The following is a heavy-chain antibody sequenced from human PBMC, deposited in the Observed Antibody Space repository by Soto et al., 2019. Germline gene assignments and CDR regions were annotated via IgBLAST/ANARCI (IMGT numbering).Heavy chain of an antibody. Sequence: SETLSLTCTVSGGSISSYYWSWIRQPPGKGLEWIGYIYYSGSTNYNPSLKSRVTVSVDTSKNQFSLKLSSVTAADTAVYYCAREQGWELINGGYYGMDLWGQGTTATVSS. J-gene: IGHJ6*02. D-gene: IGHD1-26*01. CDR1: GGSISSYY. CDR3: AREQGWELINGGYYGMDL. CDR2: IYYSGST. V-gene: IGHV4-59*01.